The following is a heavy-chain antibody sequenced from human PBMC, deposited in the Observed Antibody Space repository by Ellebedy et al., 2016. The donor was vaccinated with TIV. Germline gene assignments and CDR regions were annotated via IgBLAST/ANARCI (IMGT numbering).Heavy chain of an antibody. CDR2: INHSGST. CDR1: GGSFRGYY. Sequence: SQTLSLTCXVYGGSFRGYYWSWIRQPPGKGLEWIGEINHSGSTNYNPSLKSRVTISVDTSKNQFSLKLSSVTAADTAVYYCARVWRGATHFDYWGQGTLVTVSS. CDR3: ARVWRGATHFDY. J-gene: IGHJ4*02. D-gene: IGHD4/OR15-4a*01. V-gene: IGHV4-34*01.